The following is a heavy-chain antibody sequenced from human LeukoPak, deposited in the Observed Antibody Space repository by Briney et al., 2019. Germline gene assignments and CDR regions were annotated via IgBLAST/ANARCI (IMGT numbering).Heavy chain of an antibody. CDR1: GFTFDDYA. Sequence: GRSLRLSCAVSGFTFDDYAMHWVRQVPGKGLEWVSGINWNSDSIGYADSVKGRFTTSRDNAKNSLYLQMNSLRPEDTAIYYCAKLFESGTYNNFFHYWGQGTLVTVFS. CDR2: INWNSDSI. V-gene: IGHV3-9*01. J-gene: IGHJ4*02. D-gene: IGHD3-10*01. CDR3: AKLFESGTYNNFFHY.